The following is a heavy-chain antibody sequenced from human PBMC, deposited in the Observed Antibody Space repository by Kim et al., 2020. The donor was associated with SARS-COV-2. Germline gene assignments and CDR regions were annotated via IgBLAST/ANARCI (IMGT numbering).Heavy chain of an antibody. Sequence: GGSLRLSCAASGFTFSSYSMNWVRQAPGKGLEWDSSISSSSSYIYYADSVKGRFTISRDNAKNSLYLQMNSLRAEDTAVYYCGYSYGGYYFDYWGQGTLVTVSS. D-gene: IGHD5-18*01. V-gene: IGHV3-21*01. CDR1: GFTFSSYS. CDR3: GYSYGGYYFDY. J-gene: IGHJ4*02. CDR2: ISSSSSYI.